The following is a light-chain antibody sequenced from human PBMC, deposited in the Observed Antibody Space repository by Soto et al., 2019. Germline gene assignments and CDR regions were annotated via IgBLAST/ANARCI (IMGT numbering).Light chain of an antibody. Sequence: DIQMTQSPSSLSASVGDRVTITCRASQSITNYLNWYQHKPGKAPKLLVYAASSLQSGVPSRFSGSGSGTDFTLTISSLQPEDFATYYCQQSYSTPETFGQGTKVEIK. CDR3: QQSYSTPET. V-gene: IGKV1-39*01. CDR2: AAS. J-gene: IGKJ1*01. CDR1: QSITNY.